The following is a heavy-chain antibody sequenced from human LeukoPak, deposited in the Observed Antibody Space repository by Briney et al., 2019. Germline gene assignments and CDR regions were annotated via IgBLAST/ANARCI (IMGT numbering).Heavy chain of an antibody. CDR2: ISSSGSTI. CDR1: GFTFSSYE. J-gene: IGHJ4*02. V-gene: IGHV3-48*03. CDR3: ARAGYSSGWDYFDY. D-gene: IGHD6-19*01. Sequence: GGSLRLSCAASGFTFSSYEMNWVRQAPGKGLKWVSYISSSGSTIYYADSVKGRFTISRDNAKNSLYLQMNSLRAEDTAVYYCARAGYSSGWDYFDYWGQGTLVTVSS.